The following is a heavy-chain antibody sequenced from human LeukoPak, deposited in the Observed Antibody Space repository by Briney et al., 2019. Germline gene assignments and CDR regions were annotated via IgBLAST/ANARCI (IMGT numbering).Heavy chain of an antibody. Sequence: GGSLRLSCVASGFTFSSYGMHWVRQGPGKGLEWGAMISNNGSAKYYAESVKGRFTISRDNSKNTLYLQMNSLRDEDTAMYSCATLLLGVGGDYWGQGTLVTVSS. V-gene: IGHV3-30*03. D-gene: IGHD2-15*01. CDR2: ISNNGSAK. CDR1: GFTFSSYG. J-gene: IGHJ4*02. CDR3: ATLLLGVGGDY.